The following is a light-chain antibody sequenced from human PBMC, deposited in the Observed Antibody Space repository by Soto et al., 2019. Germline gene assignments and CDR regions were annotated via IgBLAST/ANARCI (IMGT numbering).Light chain of an antibody. CDR3: SLYTTDSTYV. J-gene: IGLJ1*01. CDR2: EVS. V-gene: IGLV2-14*01. CDR1: SSDVGSYNY. Sequence: QSVLTQPASVSGSPGQSITISCTGTSSDVGSYNYVSWYQQHPGKAPKLMIYEVSNRPSGVSNRFSGSNSGNTASLTISGLQAEDDAEYYCSLYTTDSTYVFGTGTKVNVL.